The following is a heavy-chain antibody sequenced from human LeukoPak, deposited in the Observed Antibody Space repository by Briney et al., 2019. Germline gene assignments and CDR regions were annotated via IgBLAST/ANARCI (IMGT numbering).Heavy chain of an antibody. CDR1: GYTFTSYG. CDR2: ISAYNGNT. Sequence: ASVKVSCKASGYTFTSYGISGVRQAPGQGLEWMGWISAYNGNTNYAQKLQGRVTMTTDTSTSTAYMELRSLRSDDTAVYYCARDGDSGYSYGTSDYWGQGTLVTVSS. J-gene: IGHJ4*02. CDR3: ARDGDSGYSYGTSDY. V-gene: IGHV1-18*01. D-gene: IGHD5-18*01.